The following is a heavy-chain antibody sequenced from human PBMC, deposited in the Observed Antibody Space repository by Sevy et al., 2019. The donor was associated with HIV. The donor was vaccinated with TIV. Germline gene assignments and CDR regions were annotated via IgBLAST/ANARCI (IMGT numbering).Heavy chain of an antibody. Sequence: SETLSLTCAAYGGSFSGYYWGWIRQPPGKGLEWIGEINHSGSTKYNPSLKSRVTISLDTSKNQFSLKLSSVTAADTAVYYCASRLVRPLRYWFDPWGQGTLVTVSS. CDR1: GGSFSGYY. J-gene: IGHJ5*02. D-gene: IGHD3-9*01. CDR2: INHSGST. V-gene: IGHV4-34*01. CDR3: ASRLVRPLRYWFDP.